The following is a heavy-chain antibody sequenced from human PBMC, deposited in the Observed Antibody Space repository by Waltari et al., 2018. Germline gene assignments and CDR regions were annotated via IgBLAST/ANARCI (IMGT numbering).Heavy chain of an antibody. D-gene: IGHD2-2*01. J-gene: IGHJ3*02. CDR3: ARGAAIFGAFDI. V-gene: IGHV3-33*01. CDR2: IWYDGSNK. CDR1: GFTFSSYG. Sequence: QVPLVESGGGVVHPGRSLRRSCAASGFTFSSYGLHWVRQAPGKGLEWVAVIWYDGSNKYYADYVKGRFTISRDKSKNTLYLQMNSLRAEDTAVYYCARGAAIFGAFDIWGQGTMVTVSS.